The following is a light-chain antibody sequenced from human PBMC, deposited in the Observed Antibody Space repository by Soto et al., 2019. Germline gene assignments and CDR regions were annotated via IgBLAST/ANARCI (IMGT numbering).Light chain of an antibody. J-gene: IGKJ1*01. V-gene: IGKV1-5*01. CDR3: QQYNTYSGK. Sequence: IPMTESPSTLSATIGDRDPITCRASQSISNWLAWYQQKSGKAPKPLIYDASRLESGVPSRFSGSGSGTEFTLTISSLQPDDFATYYCQQYNTYSGKFAQRSKVDI. CDR2: DAS. CDR1: QSISNW.